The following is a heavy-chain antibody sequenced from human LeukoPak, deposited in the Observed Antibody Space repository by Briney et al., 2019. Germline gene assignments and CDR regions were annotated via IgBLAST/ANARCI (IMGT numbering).Heavy chain of an antibody. CDR1: GGSISSYY. CDR3: ARGTVALSAFDI. CDR2: INPSEST. V-gene: IGHV4-4*07. J-gene: IGHJ3*02. Sequence: PSETLSLTCTVSGGSISSYYWSWMRQPAGRGLEWIGRINPSESTNYNPSLKSRVTMSVDTSKNQFSLKLSSVTAADTAVYYCARGTVALSAFDIWGQGTMVTVSS. D-gene: IGHD3/OR15-3a*01.